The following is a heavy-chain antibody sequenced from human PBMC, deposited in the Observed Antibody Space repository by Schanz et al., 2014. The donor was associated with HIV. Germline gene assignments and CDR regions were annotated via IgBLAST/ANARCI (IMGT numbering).Heavy chain of an antibody. CDR3: ARSPYGEYGSWYFDL. V-gene: IGHV4-31*02. CDR2: IYYSGST. J-gene: IGHJ2*01. Sequence: QVQLVESGGGVVQPGRSLRLSCAASGFTFSSYAMHWVRQHPGKGLEWIGYIYYSGSTYYNPSLKRRGTISVDTSKNQFSLKVSSVTAADTAVYYCARSPYGEYGSWYFDLWGRGTLVAVSS. CDR1: GFTFSSYAMH. D-gene: IGHD3-10*01.